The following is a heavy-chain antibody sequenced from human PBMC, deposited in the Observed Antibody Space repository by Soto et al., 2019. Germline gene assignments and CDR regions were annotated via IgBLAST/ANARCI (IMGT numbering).Heavy chain of an antibody. D-gene: IGHD3-22*01. CDR2: IYYSGST. V-gene: IGHV4-31*03. CDR1: GGSISSGGYY. J-gene: IGHJ4*02. CDR3: ASPRLYYDSSGYSVCYFDY. Sequence: QVQLQESGPGLVKPSQTLSLTCTVSGGSISSGGYYWSWIRQHPGKGLEWIGYIYYSGSTYYNPSLKSRVTFSVDTXXNXFXXKLSSVTAAATAVYYCASPRLYYDSSGYSVCYFDYWGQGTLVTVSS.